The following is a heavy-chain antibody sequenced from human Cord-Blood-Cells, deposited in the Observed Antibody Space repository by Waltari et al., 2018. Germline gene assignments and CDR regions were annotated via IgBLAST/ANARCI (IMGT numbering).Heavy chain of an antibody. J-gene: IGHJ4*02. V-gene: IGHV3-30*18. CDR3: AKDSHDY. CDR2: ISYDGSNK. CDR1: GFTFSSYG. Sequence: QVQLVESGGGVVQPGRSLRLSCAASGFTFSSYGMHWVRQAPGKGLEWVAVISYDGSNKYYADSVKGRFTISRDNSKNTLYLQMNSLRAEDTAVYYCAKDSHDYWGQGTLVTVSS.